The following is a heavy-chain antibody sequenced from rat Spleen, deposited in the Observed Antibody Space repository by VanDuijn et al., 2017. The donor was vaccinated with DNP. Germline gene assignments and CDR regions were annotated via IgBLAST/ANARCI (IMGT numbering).Heavy chain of an antibody. Sequence: EVQLVESGGDLVQPGRSLKLSCVASGFTFNNYWMTWIRHVPGKGLEWVASISSSGAYTYYPDSVKGRFIVSRDNAKSTLNLQMDSLRSEDTATYYCVRRGGKGLFSNWGQGTLVTVSS. J-gene: IGHJ3*01. CDR3: VRRGGKGLFSN. CDR2: ISSSGAYT. V-gene: IGHV5-31*01. D-gene: IGHD3-6*01. CDR1: GFTFNNYW.